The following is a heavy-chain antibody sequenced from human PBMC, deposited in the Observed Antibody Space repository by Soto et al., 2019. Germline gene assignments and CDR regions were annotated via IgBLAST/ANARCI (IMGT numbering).Heavy chain of an antibody. J-gene: IGHJ6*03. D-gene: IGHD6-6*01. CDR2: ISSNGVGA. CDR1: GFTLSGYA. V-gene: IGHV3-64*01. CDR3: ASRARPEFYYMDV. Sequence: GGSLRLSCAASGFTLSGYAMDWVRQAPGKGLEYVSGISSNGVGAYYANSVQGRFTISRDNSKNTVYLQMGSLRPEDMAVYYCASRARPEFYYMDVWGKGTTVTVYS.